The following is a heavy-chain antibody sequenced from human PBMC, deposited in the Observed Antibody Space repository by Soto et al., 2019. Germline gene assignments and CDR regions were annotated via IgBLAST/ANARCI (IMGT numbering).Heavy chain of an antibody. J-gene: IGHJ5*02. Sequence: EVQLLESGGDVVRPGGSLRLSCAASGFTFSSYAVGWVRQAPGKGLEWVAGVSRAGTYTFYADSVRGRFSISRDNSRDTVDLCMNALRGDDTAVYFCVKYTVTEDLGESWGQGTLVSGSS. D-gene: IGHD3-16*01. CDR2: VSRAGTYT. CDR3: VKYTVTEDLGES. CDR1: GFTFSSYA. V-gene: IGHV3-23*01.